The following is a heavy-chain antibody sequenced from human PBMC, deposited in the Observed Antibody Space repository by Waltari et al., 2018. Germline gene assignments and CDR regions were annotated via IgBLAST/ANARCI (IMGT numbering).Heavy chain of an antibody. J-gene: IGHJ2*01. Sequence: EVQLVESGGGLVQPGGSLRLSCAASGFTVSSNYMSWVRQAPGKGLEWVSGIYSGGSTYYADSVKGRFTISRHNTKNTLYLQMNSLRAEDTAVYYCARDRGETYWYFDLWGRGTLVTVSS. CDR1: GFTVSSNY. D-gene: IGHD3-10*01. CDR2: IYSGGST. V-gene: IGHV3-53*04. CDR3: ARDRGETYWYFDL.